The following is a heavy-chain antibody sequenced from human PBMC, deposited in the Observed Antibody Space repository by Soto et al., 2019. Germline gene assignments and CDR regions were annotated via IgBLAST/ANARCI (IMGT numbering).Heavy chain of an antibody. Sequence: QVQLVQSGAEVKKPGASVNVSCKASDYSFHTYAISWVRQAPGQGLEWVGWISGYNGNTNYAQKFQGRVTLTRDTSTKTAFMELRSLTGDDTAVYYCAREYGMDVWGQGTTVTVSS. CDR3: AREYGMDV. V-gene: IGHV1-18*01. CDR1: DYSFHTYA. J-gene: IGHJ6*02. CDR2: ISGYNGNT.